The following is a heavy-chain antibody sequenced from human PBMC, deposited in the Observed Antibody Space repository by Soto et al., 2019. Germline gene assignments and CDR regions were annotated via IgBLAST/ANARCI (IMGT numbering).Heavy chain of an antibody. V-gene: IGHV3-15*01. Sequence: GGSLRLSCAASGFTFSNAWMSWVRQAPGKGLEWVGRIKSKTDGGTTDYAAPVKGRFTISRDDSKNTLYLQMNSLKTEDTAVYYCTSDTTHGWPTYYFDYWGQGTLVTVSS. CDR1: GFTFSNAW. CDR2: IKSKTDGGTT. CDR3: TSDTTHGWPTYYFDY. J-gene: IGHJ4*02. D-gene: IGHD6-19*01.